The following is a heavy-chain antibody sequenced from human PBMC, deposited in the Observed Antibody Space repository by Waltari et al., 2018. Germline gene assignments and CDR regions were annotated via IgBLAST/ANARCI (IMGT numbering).Heavy chain of an antibody. D-gene: IGHD5-18*01. CDR2: IYYSGST. CDR1: GGSISSSSYY. CDR3: ATDPWIQRWGDY. V-gene: IGHV4-39*01. J-gene: IGHJ4*02. Sequence: QLQLQESGPGLVKPSETLSLTCTVSGGSISSSSYYWGWIRQPPGKGLEWIGSIYYSGSTYYNPPLKSRVTISVDTSKNSLYLQMNSLRAEDTAVYYCATDPWIQRWGDYWGQGTLVTVSS.